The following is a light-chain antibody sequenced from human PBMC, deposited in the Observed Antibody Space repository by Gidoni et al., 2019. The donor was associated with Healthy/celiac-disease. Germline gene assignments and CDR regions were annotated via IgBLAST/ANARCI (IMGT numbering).Light chain of an antibody. CDR2: GAS. J-gene: IGKJ4*01. CDR3: QQYNNWPLT. CDR1: QSISSN. V-gene: IGKV3-15*01. Sequence: EIVMTQSPATLSGSPGERATLSCRASQSISSNLAWYQQKPGQAPGLLIYGASTRATGIPARFSGSGSGTEFTLTISSLQSEDFAVYYCQQYNNWPLTFGGGTKVEIK.